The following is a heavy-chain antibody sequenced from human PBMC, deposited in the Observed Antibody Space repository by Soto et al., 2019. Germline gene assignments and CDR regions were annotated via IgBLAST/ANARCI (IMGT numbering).Heavy chain of an antibody. J-gene: IGHJ4*02. D-gene: IGHD2-15*01. CDR1: GAYMRNDYYY. CDR3: ARWVEVSLDYFDA. V-gene: IGHV4-31*03. CDR2: MHHSGRT. Sequence: SETLSLTCTVSGAYMRNDYYYWSWVRQKPGKDLEWIGHMHHSGRTHYNPSLKSRVAISVDTSKNQFSLYLNSVTAADTAVYYCARWVEVSLDYFDAWGQGTPVTVSS.